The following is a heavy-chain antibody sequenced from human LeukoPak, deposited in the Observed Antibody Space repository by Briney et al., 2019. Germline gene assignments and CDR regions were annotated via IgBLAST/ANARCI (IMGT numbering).Heavy chain of an antibody. D-gene: IGHD3-10*01. J-gene: IGHJ4*02. CDR1: GGSFSGHY. Sequence: SETLSLTCAVYGGSFSGHYWNWIRQPPGKGLEWIGYIYYSGSTKYNPSLKSRVTISVDTSKNQFSLKLSSVTAADTAVYYCARYYYGSGTYQEFDYWGQGTLVTVSS. CDR2: IYYSGST. V-gene: IGHV4-59*11. CDR3: ARYYYGSGTYQEFDY.